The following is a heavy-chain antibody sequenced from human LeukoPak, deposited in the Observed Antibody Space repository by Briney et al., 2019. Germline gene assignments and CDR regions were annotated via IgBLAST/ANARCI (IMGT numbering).Heavy chain of an antibody. CDR1: GFTFSSYW. D-gene: IGHD1-26*01. V-gene: IGHV3-7*01. CDR2: IKQDGSEK. Sequence: PGGSLRLSCVASGFTFSSYWMSWVRQAPGKGLEWVANIKQDGSEKYYVDSVKGRFTISRDNAKNSVYLQMNSLRAEDTAVYYCARDQDGSYAIRYFQHWGQGTLVTVSS. CDR3: ARDQDGSYAIRYFQH. J-gene: IGHJ1*01.